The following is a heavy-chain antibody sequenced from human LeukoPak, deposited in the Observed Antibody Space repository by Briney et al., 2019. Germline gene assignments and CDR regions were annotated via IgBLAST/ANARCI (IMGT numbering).Heavy chain of an antibody. J-gene: IGHJ4*02. V-gene: IGHV4-4*07. CDR1: GGSISSYY. D-gene: IGHD3-10*01. CDR3: AREGSGSYYVSYFDY. Sequence: PSETLSLTCTVSGGSISSYYWSWIRQPAGKGLEWIGRIYTSGSTNYNPSLKGRVTMPVDTSKNQFSLKLSSVTAADTAVYYCAREGSGSYYVSYFDYWGQGTLVTVSS. CDR2: IYTSGST.